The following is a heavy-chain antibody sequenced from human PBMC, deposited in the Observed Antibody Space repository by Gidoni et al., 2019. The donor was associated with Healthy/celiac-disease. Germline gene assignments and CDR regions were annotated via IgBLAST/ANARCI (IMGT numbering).Heavy chain of an antibody. Sequence: QVQLVQSGAEVKTPGASVKVSCKASGYTFTSYAMHWVRQAPGQRLEWMGWINAGNGNTKYSQKFQGRVTITRDTSASTAYMELSSLRSEDTAVYYCARDLNELLPFDYWGQGTLVTVSS. CDR1: GYTFTSYA. J-gene: IGHJ4*02. D-gene: IGHD1-26*01. V-gene: IGHV1-3*01. CDR3: ARDLNELLPFDY. CDR2: INAGNGNT.